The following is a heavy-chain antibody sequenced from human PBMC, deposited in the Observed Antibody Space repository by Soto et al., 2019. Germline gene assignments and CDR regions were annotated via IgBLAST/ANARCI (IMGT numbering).Heavy chain of an antibody. CDR2: ISGSGDKT. D-gene: IGHD3-10*01. CDR1: GFIFRNFA. V-gene: IGHV3-23*01. CDR3: HAAGSGTEFF. Sequence: EVQLLESGGGLVQPGGSLRLSCGASGFIFRNFAMSWVRQAPGKGLEWVSTISGSGDKTYSADSVKGRFTISRDNSKDTLYLQMSSLRAEDTALYYCHAAGSGTEFFWGQGTHVTVSS. J-gene: IGHJ4*02.